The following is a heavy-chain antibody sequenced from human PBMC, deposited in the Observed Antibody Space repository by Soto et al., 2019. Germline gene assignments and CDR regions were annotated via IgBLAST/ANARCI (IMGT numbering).Heavy chain of an antibody. CDR3: ARANDGDPIDY. Sequence: SETLSLTCAVSGYSISSGYYWGWIRQPPGKGLEWIGSIYHSGSTYYNPSLKSRVTISVDTSKNQFSLKLSSVTAADTAVYYCARANDGDPIDYWGQGTLVTVSS. CDR1: GYSISSGYY. J-gene: IGHJ4*02. D-gene: IGHD4-17*01. CDR2: IYHSGST. V-gene: IGHV4-38-2*01.